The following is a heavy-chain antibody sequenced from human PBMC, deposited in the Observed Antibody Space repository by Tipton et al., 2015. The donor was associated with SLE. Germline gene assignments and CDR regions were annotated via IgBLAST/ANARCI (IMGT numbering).Heavy chain of an antibody. CDR3: ARGGAARPDY. D-gene: IGHD6-6*01. J-gene: IGHJ4*02. CDR2: INQDGSTT. CDR1: GFTFSHYG. V-gene: IGHV3-7*01. Sequence: SLRLSCAASGFTFSHYGMHWVRQAAGKGLEWVANINQDGSTTYYVDSVKGRFTISSDNAKNSLYLQMNSLTADDTAVYYCARGGAARPDYWGQGTLVTVSS.